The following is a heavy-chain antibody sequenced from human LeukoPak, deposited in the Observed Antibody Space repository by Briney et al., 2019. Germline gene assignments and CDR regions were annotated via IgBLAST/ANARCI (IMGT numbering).Heavy chain of an antibody. V-gene: IGHV3-23*01. J-gene: IGHJ4*02. CDR3: AKEIGPSRDIVVVPAAILFDY. Sequence: GGSLRLSCAASGFTFSSYAMSWVRQAPGKGLEWASAISGSGGSTYYADSVKGRFTISRDNSKNTLYLQMNSLRAEDTAVYYCAKEIGPSRDIVVVPAAILFDYWGQGTLVTVSS. CDR1: GFTFSSYA. D-gene: IGHD2-2*01. CDR2: ISGSGGST.